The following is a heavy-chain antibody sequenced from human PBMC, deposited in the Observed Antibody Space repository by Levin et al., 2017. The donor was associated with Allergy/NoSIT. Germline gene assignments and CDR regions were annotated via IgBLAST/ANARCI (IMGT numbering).Heavy chain of an antibody. V-gene: IGHV4-59*01. CDR1: GGSISSYY. CDR3: ARGSQWFGELLWGNNWFDP. J-gene: IGHJ5*02. CDR2: IYYSGST. Sequence: PSETLSLTCTVSGGSISSYYWSWIRQPPGKGLEWIGYIYYSGSTNYNPSLKSRVTISVDTSKNQFSLKLSSVTAADTAVYYCARGSQWFGELLWGNNWFDPWGQGTLVTVSS. D-gene: IGHD3-10*01.